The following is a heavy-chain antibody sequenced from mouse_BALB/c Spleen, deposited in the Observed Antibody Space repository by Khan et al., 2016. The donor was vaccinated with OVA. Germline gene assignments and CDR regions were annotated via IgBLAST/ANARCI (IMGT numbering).Heavy chain of an antibody. V-gene: IGHV2-6-4*01. CDR3: ARAYYRYDGYYAIDY. Sequence: QVQLKHSGPGLVAPSQSLSITCTVSGFSLSRYNIHWVRQPPGKGLEWLGMIWGGGGTDYNSTLKIRLSISKDNSKRQVFLKMNSLQTDDTAMYYCARAYYRYDGYYAIDYWGQGTSVTVSS. CDR2: IWGGGGT. CDR1: GFSLSRYN. D-gene: IGHD2-14*01. J-gene: IGHJ4*01.